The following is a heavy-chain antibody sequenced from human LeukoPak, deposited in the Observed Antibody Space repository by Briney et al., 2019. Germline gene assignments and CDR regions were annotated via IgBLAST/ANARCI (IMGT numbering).Heavy chain of an antibody. J-gene: IGHJ4*02. V-gene: IGHV1-69*13. D-gene: IGHD6-6*01. CDR3: ARAEYSSSSWGLDY. CDR1: GGTFSSYA. Sequence: ASVKVSCKASGGTFSSYAISWVRQAPGQGLEWMGGIILIFGTANYAQKFQGRVTITADESTSTAYMELSSLRSEDTAVYYCARAEYSSSSWGLDYWGQGTLVTVSS. CDR2: IILIFGTA.